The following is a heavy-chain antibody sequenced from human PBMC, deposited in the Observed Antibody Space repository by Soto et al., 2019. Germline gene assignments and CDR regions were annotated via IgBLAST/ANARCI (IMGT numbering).Heavy chain of an antibody. D-gene: IGHD2-2*01. V-gene: IGHV4-59*08. CDR3: ARRGPVPCKTIFDY. Sequence: QVQLQESGPGLVKPSETLSLTCTVSGGSISTYYWTWIRQPPGKGLEWIGSADTSKNQFSLKLSSVTAADTAVYYCARRGPVPCKTIFDYWGQGTLVTVSS. J-gene: IGHJ4*02. CDR1: GGSISTYY.